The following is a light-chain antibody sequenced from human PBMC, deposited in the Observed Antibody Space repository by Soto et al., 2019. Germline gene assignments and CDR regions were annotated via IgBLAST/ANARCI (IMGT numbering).Light chain of an antibody. Sequence: QSALTQPASVSGSPGQSITISCTGTSSDFGGYNYVSWYQHHPGKAPKLLIYDVSNRPSGVSNRFSGSKSDNTASLTISGLQPEDEDDYYCSSYTTSNTRQIVLGTGTKLTVL. V-gene: IGLV2-14*03. CDR3: SSYTTSNTRQIV. CDR2: DVS. CDR1: SSDFGGYNY. J-gene: IGLJ1*01.